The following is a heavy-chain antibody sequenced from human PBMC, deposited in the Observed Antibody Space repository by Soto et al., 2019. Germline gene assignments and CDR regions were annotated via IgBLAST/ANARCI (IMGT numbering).Heavy chain of an antibody. D-gene: IGHD3-22*01. J-gene: IGHJ6*02. CDR3: ARSYMNLYYYDSSGYYGMDV. Sequence: GESLKISCAASGFTFSSYSMNWVRQAPGKGLEWVSSISSSSSYIYYADSVKGRFTISRDNAKNSLYLQMNSLRAEDTAVYYCARSYMNLYYYDSSGYYGMDVWGQGTTVTVSS. CDR1: GFTFSSYS. V-gene: IGHV3-21*01. CDR2: ISSSSSYI.